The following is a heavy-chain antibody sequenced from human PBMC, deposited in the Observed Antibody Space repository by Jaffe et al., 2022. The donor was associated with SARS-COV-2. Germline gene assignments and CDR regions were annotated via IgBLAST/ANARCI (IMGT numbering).Heavy chain of an antibody. V-gene: IGHV3-23*01. Sequence: EVQLLESGGGLVQPGGSLRLSCAASGFTFSSYAMSWVRQAPGKGLEWVSAISGSGGSTYYADSVKGRFTISRDNSKNTLYLQMNSLRAEDTAVYYCAKDLRRGGVVPVHPFDYWGQGTLVTVSS. CDR3: AKDLRRGGVVPVHPFDY. CDR1: GFTFSSYA. D-gene: IGHD2-2*01. CDR2: ISGSGGST. J-gene: IGHJ4*02.